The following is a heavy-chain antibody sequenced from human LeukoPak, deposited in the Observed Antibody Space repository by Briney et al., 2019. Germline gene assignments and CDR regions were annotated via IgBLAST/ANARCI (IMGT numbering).Heavy chain of an antibody. V-gene: IGHV1-69*04. J-gene: IGHJ4*02. CDR3: ARDLVTIFGVVEPFDY. D-gene: IGHD3-3*01. Sequence: SVKVSCKASGGTFSSYAISWVRQAPGQGLEWMGRIIPILGIANYAEKFQGRVTITADKSTSTAYMELSSLRCEDTAVYYCARDLVTIFGVVEPFDYWGQGTLVTVSS. CDR2: IIPILGIA. CDR1: GGTFSSYA.